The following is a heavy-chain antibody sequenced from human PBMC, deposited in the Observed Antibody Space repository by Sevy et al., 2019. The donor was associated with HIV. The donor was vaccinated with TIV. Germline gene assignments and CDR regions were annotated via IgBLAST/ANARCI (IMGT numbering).Heavy chain of an antibody. CDR2: INPNNGDA. CDR3: VRGYFGSGXYRLLY. J-gene: IGHJ4*02. V-gene: IGHV1-2*02. D-gene: IGHD3-10*01. Sequence: ASVKVSCKASGYSFTGFYIHWMRQAPGQGLEWMGWINPNNGDAKYAQKYQGRVTMTRDTSATTTYMELTSLRSDDTAMYYXVRGYFGSGXYRLLYWGQGAPVTVSS. CDR1: GYSFTGFY.